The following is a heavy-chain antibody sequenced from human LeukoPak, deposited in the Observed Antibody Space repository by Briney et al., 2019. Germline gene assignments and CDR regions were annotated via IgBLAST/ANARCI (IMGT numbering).Heavy chain of an antibody. CDR1: GFTFSSYSM. CDR2: IYHSGSN. Sequence: GSLRLSCAASGFTFSSYSMNWVRQPPGKGLEWIGEIYHSGSNNYNPSLKSRVTISVDKSKNQFSLKLSSVTAADTAVYYCARAVKYSSSWYFYFDYWGQGTLVTVSS. CDR3: ARAVKYSSSWYFYFDY. V-gene: IGHV4-4*02. J-gene: IGHJ4*02. D-gene: IGHD6-13*01.